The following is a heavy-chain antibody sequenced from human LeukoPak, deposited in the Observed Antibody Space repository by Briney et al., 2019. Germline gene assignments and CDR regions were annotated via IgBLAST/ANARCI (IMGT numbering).Heavy chain of an antibody. CDR2: IYSGGST. D-gene: IGHD6-13*01. Sequence: GRSLRLSCAASGFTVSSNYMSWVRQAPGKGLEWVSVIYSGGSTYYADSVKGRFTISRHNSKNTLYLQMNSLRAEDTAVYYCARGGSRIAAAGTALDYWGQGTLVTVSS. J-gene: IGHJ4*02. V-gene: IGHV3-53*04. CDR3: ARGGSRIAAAGTALDY. CDR1: GFTVSSNY.